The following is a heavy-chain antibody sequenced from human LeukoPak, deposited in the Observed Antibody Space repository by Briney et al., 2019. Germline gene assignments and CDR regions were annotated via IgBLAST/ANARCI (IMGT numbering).Heavy chain of an antibody. J-gene: IGHJ3*02. CDR1: GGSISSGGYY. V-gene: IGHV4-31*03. D-gene: IGHD4-17*01. CDR3: ARDFADYGDSRDAFDI. Sequence: PSQTLSLTCTVSGGSISSGGYYWSWIRQHPGKGLEWIGYIYYSGGTYYNPSLKSRVTISVDTSKNQFSLKLSSVTAADTAVYYCARDFADYGDSRDAFDIWGQGTMVTVSS. CDR2: IYYSGGT.